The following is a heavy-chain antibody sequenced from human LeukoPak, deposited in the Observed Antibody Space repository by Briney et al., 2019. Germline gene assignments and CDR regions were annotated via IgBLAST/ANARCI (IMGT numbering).Heavy chain of an antibody. CDR1: GFTFSSYA. V-gene: IGHV3-23*01. Sequence: GGSLRLSCAASGFTFSSYAMSWVRQAPGKGLEWVSAISGSGGSTYYADSVKGWLTITRDNSKNMLYLQMNSLRAEDTAVYYCAKIRGEFPWYYFDYWGQGILVTVSS. CDR2: ISGSGGST. CDR3: AKIRGEFPWYYFDY. D-gene: IGHD3-10*01. J-gene: IGHJ4*02.